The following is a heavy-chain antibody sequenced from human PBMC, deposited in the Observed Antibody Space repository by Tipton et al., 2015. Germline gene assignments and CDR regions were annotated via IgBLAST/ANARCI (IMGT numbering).Heavy chain of an antibody. J-gene: IGHJ5*02. CDR2: ISYSGST. CDR1: GGSVNSANYY. Sequence: TLSLTCTVSGGSVNSANYYWSWIRQPPGKGLEWIGYISYSGSTHYNPSLKSRVAISVDTSKNQFSLRLSSVTAADTAVYYCAAHCISTSCYYWFDPWGQGTLVTVSS. CDR3: AAHCISTSCYYWFDP. D-gene: IGHD2-2*01. V-gene: IGHV4-61*01.